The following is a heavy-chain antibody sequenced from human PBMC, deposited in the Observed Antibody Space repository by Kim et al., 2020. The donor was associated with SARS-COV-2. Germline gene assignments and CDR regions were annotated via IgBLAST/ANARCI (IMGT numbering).Heavy chain of an antibody. V-gene: IGHV3-23*01. J-gene: IGHJ4*02. CDR2: ISGSGGST. CDR1: GFTFSSYA. Sequence: GGSLRLSCAASGFTFSSYAMSWVRQAPGKGLEWVSAISGSGGSTYYADSVKGRFTISRDNSKNTLYLQMNSLRAEDTAVYYCAKGEGLWGLQYYFDYWGQGTLVTVSS. CDR3: AKGEGLWGLQYYFDY. D-gene: IGHD1-26*01.